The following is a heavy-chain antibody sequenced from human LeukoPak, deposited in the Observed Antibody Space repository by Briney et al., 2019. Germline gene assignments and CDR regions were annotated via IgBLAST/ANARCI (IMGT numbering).Heavy chain of an antibody. J-gene: IGHJ4*02. CDR2: ISSTGSKI. D-gene: IGHD6-19*01. V-gene: IGHV3-48*03. CDR1: GFTFRSYE. CDR3: ARGWDNSGYYCDF. Sequence: GGSLRLSCAASGFTFRSYEMSWVRQAPGKGLEWVSYISSTGSKIYYADSVRGRFSISRDDAKNSLYLQMNSLRDEDTAVYFCARGWDNSGYYCDFWGQGTLVTVSS.